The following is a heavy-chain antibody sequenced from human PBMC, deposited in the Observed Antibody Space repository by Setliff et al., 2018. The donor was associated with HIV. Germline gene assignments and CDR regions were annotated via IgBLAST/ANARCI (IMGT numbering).Heavy chain of an antibody. CDR3: ARHGTYEAHYSYMDV. D-gene: IGHD1-1*01. V-gene: IGHV4-38-2*01. Sequence: TLSLTCAVSGFSISSGHYWAWIRQPPGKGLEWIGSIYHSGTTYDNPSLKSRVTISVDSSKNHFSLILSSVTAADTAVYYCARHGTYEAHYSYMDVWGKGTTVTVSS. J-gene: IGHJ6*03. CDR2: IYHSGTT. CDR1: GFSISSGHY.